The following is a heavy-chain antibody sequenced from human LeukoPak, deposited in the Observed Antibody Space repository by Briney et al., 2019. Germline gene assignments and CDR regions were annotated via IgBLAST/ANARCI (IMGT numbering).Heavy chain of an antibody. CDR1: GYTFTSYY. CDR3: AREKGYYGSGEEFDP. J-gene: IGHJ5*02. V-gene: IGHV1-46*01. Sequence: GASVKVSCKASGYTFTSYYMHWVRQAPGQGLEWMGIINPSGGSTSYAQKFQGRVTMTGDTSTSTVYMELSSLRSEDTAVYYCAREKGYYGSGEEFDPWGQGTLVTVSS. CDR2: INPSGGST. D-gene: IGHD3-10*01.